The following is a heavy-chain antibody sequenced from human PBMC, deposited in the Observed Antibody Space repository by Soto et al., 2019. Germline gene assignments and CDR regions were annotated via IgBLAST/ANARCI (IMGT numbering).Heavy chain of an antibody. CDR1: GFTFSSYG. Sequence: PGGSLRLSCAASGFTFSSYGMHWVRQAPGKGLEWVAVISYDGSNKYYADSVKGRFTISRDNSKNTLYLQMNSLRAEDTAVYYCAKDRPPTVWGLFGYYGMDVWGQGTTVTVSS. J-gene: IGHJ6*02. V-gene: IGHV3-30*18. CDR2: ISYDGSNK. D-gene: IGHD4-17*01. CDR3: AKDRPPTVWGLFGYYGMDV.